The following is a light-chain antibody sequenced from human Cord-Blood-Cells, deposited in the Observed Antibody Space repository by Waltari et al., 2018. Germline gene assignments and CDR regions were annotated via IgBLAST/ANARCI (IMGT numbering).Light chain of an antibody. J-gene: IGLJ1*01. CDR3: SSYTSSSTLV. CDR2: EVS. CDR1: SSDVGRSTY. V-gene: IGLV2-14*01. Sequence: QSALTQPASVSGSPGQSITISCTGTSSDVGRSTYVSWYQQHPGKAPKLMIYEVSNRPSGVSNRFSGSKSGNTASLTISGLQAEDEADYYCSSYTSSSTLVFGTGTKVTVL.